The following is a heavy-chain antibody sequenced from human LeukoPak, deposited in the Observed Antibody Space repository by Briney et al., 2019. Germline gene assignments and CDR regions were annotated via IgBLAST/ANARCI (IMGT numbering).Heavy chain of an antibody. J-gene: IGHJ3*02. CDR1: GYTFTSYG. D-gene: IGHD1-1*01. Sequence: WASVKVSCKASGYTFTSYGISWVRQAPGQGLEWMGWISAYNGNTNYAQKLQGRVTMTTDTSTSTAYMELRSLRSDDTAVYYCARVETFGWNDVGDLSVNDDAFDIWGQGTMVTVSS. CDR3: ARVETFGWNDVGDLSVNDDAFDI. CDR2: ISAYNGNT. V-gene: IGHV1-18*01.